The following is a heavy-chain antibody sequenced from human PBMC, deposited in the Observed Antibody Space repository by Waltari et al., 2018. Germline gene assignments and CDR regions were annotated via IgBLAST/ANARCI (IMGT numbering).Heavy chain of an antibody. CDR1: GFTFSSYA. V-gene: IGHV3-23*04. D-gene: IGHD6-6*01. CDR2: ISGSGGAT. J-gene: IGHJ4*02. CDR3: AKGTLATIAARYFDY. Sequence: EVQLVESGGGLVQPGGSLRITCAAPGFTFSSYAMSWVRQIPGKGLDWVSIISGSGGATYYADSVKGRFTISRDNSKNTLYLEMNSPRAEDTAVYYCAKGTLATIAARYFDYWGQGSLVTVSS.